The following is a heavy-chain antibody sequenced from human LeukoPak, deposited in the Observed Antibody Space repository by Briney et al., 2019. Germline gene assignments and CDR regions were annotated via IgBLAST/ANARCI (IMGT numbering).Heavy chain of an antibody. V-gene: IGHV4-59*12. Sequence: SETLSLTCTVSGGSISSYYWSWIRQPPGKGLEWIGYIYYSGSTNYNPPLKSRVTISVDTSKNQFSLKLSSVTAADTAVYYCAREAADAFDIWGQGTMVTVSS. J-gene: IGHJ3*02. CDR2: IYYSGST. CDR3: AREAADAFDI. CDR1: GGSISSYY.